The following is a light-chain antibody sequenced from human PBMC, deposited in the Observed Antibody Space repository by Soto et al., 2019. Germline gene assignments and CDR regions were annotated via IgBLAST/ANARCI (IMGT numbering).Light chain of an antibody. CDR1: QSFSSSY. J-gene: IGKJ5*01. Sequence: ENVLTQSPGTLSLSPGDRATLSCRASQSFSSSYLAWYQQKPGQAPRLLIYGASIRATGIPDRFSGSGSGTDFPHTISRLEPEDFAVYYCQQYHTSPITFGQGTRLENK. V-gene: IGKV3-20*01. CDR3: QQYHTSPIT. CDR2: GAS.